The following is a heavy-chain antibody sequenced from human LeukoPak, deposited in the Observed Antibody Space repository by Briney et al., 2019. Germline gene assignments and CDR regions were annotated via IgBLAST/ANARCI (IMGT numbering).Heavy chain of an antibody. CDR3: ARNYFDSSAYYYFDY. Sequence: PGGSLRLSCAASGFTVSSSYMNWVRQAPGKGLEWVSLIYSGGGTYYADSVKGRFTISRDNSKNTLYLQMNSLRAEDTAVYYCARNYFDSSAYYYFDYGGQGTLVTVSS. V-gene: IGHV3-66*01. D-gene: IGHD3-22*01. J-gene: IGHJ4*02. CDR2: IYSGGGT. CDR1: GFTVSSSY.